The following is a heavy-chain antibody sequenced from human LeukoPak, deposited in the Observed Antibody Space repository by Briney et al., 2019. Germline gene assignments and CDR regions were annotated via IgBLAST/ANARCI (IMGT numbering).Heavy chain of an antibody. CDR3: ATGDEDSPMNFYH. V-gene: IGHV3-43*01. CDR2: INWDGGST. D-gene: IGHD5-18*01. J-gene: IGHJ4*02. CDR1: GFMFDDYT. Sequence: GGSLRLSCVPSGFMFDDYTMHWVRQAPGEGLQCVSLINWDGGSTYYDASVKGRFTVSRDNSKNSLYLNSLRTEDTAFYYCATGDEDSPMNFYHWGQGTLVTVSS.